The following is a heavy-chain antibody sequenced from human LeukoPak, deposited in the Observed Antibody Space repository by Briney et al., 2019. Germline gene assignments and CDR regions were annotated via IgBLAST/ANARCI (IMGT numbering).Heavy chain of an antibody. V-gene: IGHV3-21*01. CDR3: ARSVDIDY. CDR2: ISRSSSDI. Sequence: GGSLRLSCAASGFTFSSYSMNWVRQAPGKGLEWVSAISRSSSDIYYADSVKGRFTVSRDNAKNSLYLQMNSLRAEDTAVYYCARSVDIDYWGQGTLVTVSS. D-gene: IGHD5-12*01. CDR1: GFTFSSYS. J-gene: IGHJ4*02.